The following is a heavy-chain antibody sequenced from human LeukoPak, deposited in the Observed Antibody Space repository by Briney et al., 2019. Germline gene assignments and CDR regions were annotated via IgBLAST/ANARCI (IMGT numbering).Heavy chain of an antibody. CDR1: GYSVSSKSGT. V-gene: IGHV6-1*01. CDR3: ARRLTRYDCFDP. CDR2: TYYRSTWYN. Sequence: SQTLSLTCAISGYSVSSKSGTWNWIRQSPSRSLEWLGRTYYRSTWYNDYAVSVRGRITVNPDTSKNQFSLHLNSVTPEDTAVYYCARRLTRYDCFDPWGQGILVTVSS. D-gene: IGHD1-1*01. J-gene: IGHJ5*02.